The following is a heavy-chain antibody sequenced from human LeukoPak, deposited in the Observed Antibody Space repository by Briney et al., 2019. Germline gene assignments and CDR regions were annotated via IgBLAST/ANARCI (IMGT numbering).Heavy chain of an antibody. CDR2: ISYDGSNK. CDR3: ARGSSFLPSDI. CDR1: GFTFSSYA. V-gene: IGHV3-30-3*01. D-gene: IGHD6-13*01. Sequence: PGGSLRLSCAASGFTFSSYAMHWVRQAPGKGLEWVAVISYDGSNKYYADSVKGRFTISRDNSKNTLYLQMNSLRAEDTAVYYCARGSSFLPSDIWGQGTMVTVSS. J-gene: IGHJ3*02.